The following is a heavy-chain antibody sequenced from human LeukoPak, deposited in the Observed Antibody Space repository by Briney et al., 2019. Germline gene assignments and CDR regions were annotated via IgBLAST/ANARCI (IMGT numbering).Heavy chain of an antibody. Sequence: SVKVSCKASGGTFSSYAISWVRQAPGQGLEWMGRIILILGIANYAQKFQGRVTITADKSTSTAYMELSSLRSEDTAVYYCAGLEMATIGGGYWGQGTLVTVSS. J-gene: IGHJ4*02. V-gene: IGHV1-69*04. CDR3: AGLEMATIGGGY. CDR2: IILILGIA. CDR1: GGTFSSYA. D-gene: IGHD5-24*01.